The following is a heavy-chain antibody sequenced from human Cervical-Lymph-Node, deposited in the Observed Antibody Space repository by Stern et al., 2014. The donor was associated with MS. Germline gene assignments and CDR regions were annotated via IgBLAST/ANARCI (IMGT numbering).Heavy chain of an antibody. CDR2: IFPGGSDI. V-gene: IGHV5-51*01. CDR3: ARQRYFDY. Sequence: EVHLVESGAEVKRPGESLKISCQASGYTFTSYWIGWVRQMPGKGLEWIAIIFPGGSDIRYSPSFQGQVTISADNSSSTAYLHWNNLKASDTAIYYCARQRYFDYWGQGTLVTVSS. CDR1: GYTFTSYW. J-gene: IGHJ4*02.